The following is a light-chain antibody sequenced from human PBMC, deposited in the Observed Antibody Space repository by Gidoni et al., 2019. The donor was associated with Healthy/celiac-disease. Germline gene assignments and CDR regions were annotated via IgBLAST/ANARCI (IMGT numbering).Light chain of an antibody. CDR1: QSVSSN. J-gene: IGKJ1*01. V-gene: IGKV3-15*01. CDR3: QPYNHCPWT. Sequence: EIVMTQSPATLSVSPGERATLSCRASQSVSSNLAWYQQKPGQAPRLLIYGASTRAAGIPARFSGRGSGTEFTLTISSLQSEDFAVYYCQPYNHCPWTFGQGTKVEIK. CDR2: GAS.